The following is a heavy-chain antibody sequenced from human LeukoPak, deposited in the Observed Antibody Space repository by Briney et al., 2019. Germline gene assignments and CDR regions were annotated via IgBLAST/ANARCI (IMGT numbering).Heavy chain of an antibody. V-gene: IGHV3-23*01. CDR1: GFTFSSYS. D-gene: IGHD6-13*01. Sequence: GGSLRLSYAASGFTFSSYSMNWVRQAPGKGLEWVSAISGSGGTTYYTDSVKGRFTISRDNSKNTLYLQMNSLRAEDTAVYYCAKTAGIAAAADFDYWGQGTLVTVSS. J-gene: IGHJ4*02. CDR2: ISGSGGTT. CDR3: AKTAGIAAAADFDY.